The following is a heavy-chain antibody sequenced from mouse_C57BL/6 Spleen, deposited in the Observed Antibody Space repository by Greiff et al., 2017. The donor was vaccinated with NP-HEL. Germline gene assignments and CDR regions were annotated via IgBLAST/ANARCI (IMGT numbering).Heavy chain of an antibody. CDR2: INPNNGGT. CDR1: GYTFTDYY. Sequence: EVQLQQSGPELVKPGASVKISCKASGYTFTDYYMNWVKQSHGKSLEWIGDINPNNGGTSYNQKFKGKATLTVDKSSSTAYMELRSLTSEDSAVYYCARESSGTGAMDYWGQGTSVTVSS. D-gene: IGHD4-1*01. CDR3: ARESSGTGAMDY. V-gene: IGHV1-26*01. J-gene: IGHJ4*01.